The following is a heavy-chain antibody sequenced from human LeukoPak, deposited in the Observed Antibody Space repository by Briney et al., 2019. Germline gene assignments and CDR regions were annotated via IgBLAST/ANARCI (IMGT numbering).Heavy chain of an antibody. CDR2: INEDGSEK. Sequence: PGGSLRLSCAASGFTFSTFWIHWVRQVPGRGPEWVANINEDGSEKNYVDSVKGRFTISRDSAKNSLYLQMNSLRAEDTAVYYCATLRRSRSENYWGQGTLVTVSS. J-gene: IGHJ4*02. V-gene: IGHV3-7*05. D-gene: IGHD3-10*01. CDR1: GFTFSTFW. CDR3: ATLRRSRSENY.